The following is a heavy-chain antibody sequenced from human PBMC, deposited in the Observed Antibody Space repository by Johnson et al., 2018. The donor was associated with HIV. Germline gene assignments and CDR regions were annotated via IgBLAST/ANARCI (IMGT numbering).Heavy chain of an antibody. J-gene: IGHJ3*02. Sequence: QMQLVESGGGVVQPGGSLRLSCAASGFTFSNYGMHWVRQAPGKGLEWVAFIRYDESNKYYADSLKGLFTISRDNFKNTLSLQMNSLRTEDTAVFYCARNHPQSSDAFDIWGLGTMVTVSS. CDR3: ARNHPQSSDAFDI. V-gene: IGHV3-30*02. D-gene: IGHD4-11*01. CDR1: GFTFSNYG. CDR2: IRYDESNK.